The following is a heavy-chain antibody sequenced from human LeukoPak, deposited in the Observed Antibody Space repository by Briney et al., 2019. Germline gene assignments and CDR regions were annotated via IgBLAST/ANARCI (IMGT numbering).Heavy chain of an antibody. CDR1: GFTFSSYA. J-gene: IGHJ4*02. CDR2: ISYDGSNK. V-gene: IGHV3-30*01. CDR3: ARDLAITGTTESDY. Sequence: GGSLRLSCAASGFTFSSYAMHWVRQAPGKGLEWVAVISYDGSNKYYADSVKGRFTISRDNSKSTLYLQMNSLRAEDTAVYYCARDLAITGTTESDYWGQGTLVTVSS. D-gene: IGHD1-7*01.